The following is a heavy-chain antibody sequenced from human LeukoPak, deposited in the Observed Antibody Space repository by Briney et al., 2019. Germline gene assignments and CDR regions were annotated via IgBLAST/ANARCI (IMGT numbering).Heavy chain of an antibody. Sequence: PGGSLRLSCAAYGFIFSTYGMHWVRQAPGKGLEWVAVIWYDGSNKYYADSVKGRFTISRDNSKNTLYLQMNSLRAEDTAVYYCARNQGGRDGIDYWGQGTLVTVSS. D-gene: IGHD3-16*01. CDR1: GFIFSTYG. J-gene: IGHJ4*02. V-gene: IGHV3-33*08. CDR2: IWYDGSNK. CDR3: ARNQGGRDGIDY.